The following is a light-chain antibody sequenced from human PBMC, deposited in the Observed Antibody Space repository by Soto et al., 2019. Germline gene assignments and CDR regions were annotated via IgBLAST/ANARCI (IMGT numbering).Light chain of an antibody. Sequence: QSVLTQPPSVSGAPGQRVTISCTGSSSNIGAGYDVHWYQQLPGTAPKLLIYGNSNRPSGVPDRFSGSKSGTSASLAITGLQAEDEADYSCQSYDSSLRGVFGTGTKLTVL. J-gene: IGLJ1*01. CDR1: SSNIGAGYD. V-gene: IGLV1-40*01. CDR2: GNS. CDR3: QSYDSSLRGV.